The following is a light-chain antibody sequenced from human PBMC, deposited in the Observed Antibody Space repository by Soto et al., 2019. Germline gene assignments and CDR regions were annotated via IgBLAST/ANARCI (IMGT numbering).Light chain of an antibody. Sequence: EIVLTQSPGTLPLSPGERATLSCRASQSVSSSYLAWYQHKPGQAPRLLIYGASSRATGIPDRFSVSGSGTDFTLTISRLEPEAFAVYYCQQYGSSPQTFGQGTKVEIK. CDR1: QSVSSSY. V-gene: IGKV3-20*01. CDR3: QQYGSSPQT. J-gene: IGKJ2*01. CDR2: GAS.